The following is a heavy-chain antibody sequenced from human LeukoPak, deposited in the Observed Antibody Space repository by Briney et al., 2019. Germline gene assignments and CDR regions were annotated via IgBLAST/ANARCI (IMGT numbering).Heavy chain of an antibody. D-gene: IGHD2-21*02. V-gene: IGHV3-49*04. CDR3: TRYCGGDCFDAFDI. Sequence: PGGSLRLSCTASGFTFGEYAMSWVRQAPGKGREWVGFISSKAYGGTTQYAASVKGRFTISRDDSKSIAYLQMNSLKTEDTAVYYCTRYCGGDCFDAFDIWGQGTMVTVSS. CDR1: GFTFGEYA. CDR2: ISSKAYGGTT. J-gene: IGHJ3*02.